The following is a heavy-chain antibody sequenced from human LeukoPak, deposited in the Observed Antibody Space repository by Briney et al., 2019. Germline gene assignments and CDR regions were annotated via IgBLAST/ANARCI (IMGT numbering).Heavy chain of an antibody. V-gene: IGHV4-59*01. CDR2: IYYSGST. D-gene: IGHD3-3*01. CDR1: GGSISSYY. CDR3: ARVPYYDFWSGCNYFDY. J-gene: IGHJ4*02. Sequence: SETLSLTCTVSGGSISSYYWSWIRQPPGKGLEWIGYIYYSGSTNYNPSLKSRVTISVDTSKNQFSLKLSSVTAADTAVYYCARVPYYDFWSGCNYFDYWGQGTLVTVSS.